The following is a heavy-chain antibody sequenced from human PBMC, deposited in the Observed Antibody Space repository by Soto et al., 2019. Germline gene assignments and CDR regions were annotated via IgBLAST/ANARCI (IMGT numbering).Heavy chain of an antibody. V-gene: IGHV4-34*01. J-gene: IGHJ3*02. CDR1: GGSFSGYY. CDR2: INHSGST. Sequence: PSETLSLTCAVSGGSFSGYYWSWIRQPPGKGLEWIGEINHSGSTNYNPSLKSRVTISVDTSKNQFSLKLSSVTAADTAVYYCASLVVAATDDAFDIWGQGTMVTVSS. D-gene: IGHD2-15*01. CDR3: ASLVVAATDDAFDI.